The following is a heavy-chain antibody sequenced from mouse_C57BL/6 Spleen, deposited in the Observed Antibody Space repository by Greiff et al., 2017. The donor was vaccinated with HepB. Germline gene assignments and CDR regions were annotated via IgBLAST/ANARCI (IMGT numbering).Heavy chain of an antibody. V-gene: IGHV7-3*01. CDR2: IRNKANGYTT. D-gene: IGHD3-3*01. Sequence: DVHLVESGGGLVQPGGSLSLSCAASGFTFTDYYMSWVRQPPGKALEWLGFIRNKANGYTTEYSASVKGRFTISRDNSQSILYLQMNALRAEDSATYYCASGGWGAWFAYWGQGTLVTVSA. CDR3: ASGGWGAWFAY. J-gene: IGHJ3*01. CDR1: GFTFTDYY.